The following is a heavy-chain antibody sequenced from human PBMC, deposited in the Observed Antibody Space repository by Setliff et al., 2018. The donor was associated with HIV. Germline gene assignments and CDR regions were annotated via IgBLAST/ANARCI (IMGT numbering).Heavy chain of an antibody. Sequence: PSETLSLTCTVSGGSIRSGNYYWTWIRQPAGKGLEWIGQIYTSGSTNYNPSLKSRVTISVDTSKNQFSLKLSSVTAADTAVYSCARGWEWGAPLDYWGQGTLVTAPQ. CDR2: IYTSGST. CDR1: GGSIRSGNYY. V-gene: IGHV4-61*09. D-gene: IGHD1-26*01. J-gene: IGHJ4*02. CDR3: ARGWEWGAPLDY.